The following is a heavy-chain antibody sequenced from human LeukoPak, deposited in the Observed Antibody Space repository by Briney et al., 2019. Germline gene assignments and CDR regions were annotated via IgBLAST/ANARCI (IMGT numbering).Heavy chain of an antibody. CDR2: ISSSGNT. CDR3: ARRMEDSYGYELYYYYMDV. D-gene: IGHD5-18*01. V-gene: IGHV4-38-2*02. Sequence: PSETLSLTCTVSGYSISSGYYWGWIRQPPGKRLEWVGSISSSGNTYYNPTLKSRVTISVDTSKNLFSLNLTSVTAADAAVYYCARRMEDSYGYELYYYYMDVWGKGTTVTVSS. CDR1: GYSISSGYY. J-gene: IGHJ6*03.